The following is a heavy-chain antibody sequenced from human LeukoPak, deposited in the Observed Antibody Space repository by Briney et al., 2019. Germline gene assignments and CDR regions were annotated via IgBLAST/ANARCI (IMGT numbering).Heavy chain of an antibody. D-gene: IGHD3-10*01. J-gene: IGHJ5*02. V-gene: IGHV3-21*01. CDR1: GFTFSSYS. CDR2: ISSSSSYI. CDR3: ARDYFGSGSA. Sequence: PGGSLRLSCAASGFTFSSYSMKWVRQAPGKGLEWVSSISSSSSYIYYADSVRGRFTISRDNAKSSLYLQMNSLRAEDTAVYYCARDYFGSGSAWGQGTLVTVSS.